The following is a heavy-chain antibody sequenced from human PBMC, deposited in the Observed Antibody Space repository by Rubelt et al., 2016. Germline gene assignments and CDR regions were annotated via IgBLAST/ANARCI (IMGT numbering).Heavy chain of an antibody. J-gene: IGHJ6*02. CDR1: GGTFSSYA. CDR3: ARGTTVVTLPPGPASPYYYYYGMDV. V-gene: IGHV1-69*01. CDR2: IIPIFGTA. D-gene: IGHD4-23*01. Sequence: QVQLVQSGAEVKKPGSSVKVSCKASGGTFSSYAISWVRQAPGQGLEWMGGIIPIFGTANYAQKFQGRVTITADESTSTAYMELSSRRSEDTAVYYCARGTTVVTLPPGPASPYYYYYGMDVWGQGTTVTVSS.